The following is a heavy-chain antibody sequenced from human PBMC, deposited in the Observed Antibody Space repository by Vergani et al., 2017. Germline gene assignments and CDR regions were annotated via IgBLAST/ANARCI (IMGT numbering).Heavy chain of an antibody. D-gene: IGHD5-12*01. CDR2: FSWNSGAV. Sequence: EVDLVESGGGLAQPGGSLRLSCEASGITFWKFGMHWFRQGPGKGLDWVSGFSWNSGAVDYADSVRGRFTISRDNAKNSLFLEMNSLRFEDTAVYFCTKGSVYYHDSAGHGYDPYTGFDLWGQGTLVTVSS. CDR3: TKGSVYYHDSAGHGYDPYTGFDL. J-gene: IGHJ3*01. CDR1: GITFWKFG. V-gene: IGHV3-9*01.